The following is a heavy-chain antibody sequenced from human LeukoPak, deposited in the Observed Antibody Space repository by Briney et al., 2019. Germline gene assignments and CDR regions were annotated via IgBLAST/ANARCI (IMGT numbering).Heavy chain of an antibody. CDR3: AKNGDRGAYCSGGTCYPYYYYYMDV. Sequence: GGSLRLSCAASGFTFSSYGMNWVRQAPGKGLEWVSSISGSGLNTYYADSVKGRFTISRDKSKNTLYLQMNSLRAEDTAIYYCAKNGDRGAYCSGGTCYPYYYYYMDVWGKGTTVTISS. J-gene: IGHJ6*03. CDR2: ISGSGLNT. CDR1: GFTFSSYG. V-gene: IGHV3-23*01. D-gene: IGHD2-15*01.